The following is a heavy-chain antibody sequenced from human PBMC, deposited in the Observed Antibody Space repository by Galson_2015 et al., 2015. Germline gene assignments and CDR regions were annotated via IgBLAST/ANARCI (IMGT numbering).Heavy chain of an antibody. V-gene: IGHV3-7*01. D-gene: IGHD3-3*01. Sequence: SLRLSCAASELTFSTFWMSWVRQAPGEGLEWVANIKHDGSVTHYVDSVKGRFTISRDNAKNSLYLQMNSLRDEDTAVYYCARGGLEFSGYFYYMDVWGKGTTVTVSS. CDR2: IKHDGSVT. CDR3: ARGGLEFSGYFYYMDV. J-gene: IGHJ6*03. CDR1: ELTFSTFW.